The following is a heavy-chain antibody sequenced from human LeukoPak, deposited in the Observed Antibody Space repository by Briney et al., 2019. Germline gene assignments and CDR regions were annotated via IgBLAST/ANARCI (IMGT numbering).Heavy chain of an antibody. D-gene: IGHD6-19*01. J-gene: IGHJ4*02. CDR1: GGTFSSYA. CDR3: ARGMTPGIAVAGTDY. Sequence: GASVKVSCKASGGTFSSYAISWVRQAPGQGLEWMGRIIPILGIANYAQKFQGRVTTTADKSTSTAYMELSSLRSEDTAVYYCARGMTPGIAVAGTDYWGQGTLVTVSS. V-gene: IGHV1-69*04. CDR2: IIPILGIA.